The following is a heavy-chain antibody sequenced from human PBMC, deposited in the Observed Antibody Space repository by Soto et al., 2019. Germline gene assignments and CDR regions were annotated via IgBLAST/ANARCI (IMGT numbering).Heavy chain of an antibody. CDR1: GFTFSSYA. CDR3: ARFGQGLSIDY. CDR2: ISYDGSNK. D-gene: IGHD6-19*01. V-gene: IGHV3-30-3*01. Sequence: QVQLVESGGGEVHPGRTLRLSCAASGFTFSSYAMHWVRQAPGKGLEWVAVISYDGSNKYYADSVKGRFTISRDNSKNTLYLQMNSLRAEDTAVYYCARFGQGLSIDYWGQGTLVTVSS. J-gene: IGHJ4*02.